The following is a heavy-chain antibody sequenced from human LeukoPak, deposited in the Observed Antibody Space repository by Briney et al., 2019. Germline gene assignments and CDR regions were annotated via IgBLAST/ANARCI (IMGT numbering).Heavy chain of an antibody. Sequence: ALVKVSCKASGYTFTSYDINWVRQAAGQGLEWMGWMNPNSGNTGYAQKFQGRVTITRNTSISTAYMELSSLRSEDTAVYYCARSPAGRYYMDVWGKGTTVTVSS. CDR2: MNPNSGNT. CDR3: ARSPAGRYYMDV. J-gene: IGHJ6*03. CDR1: GYTFTSYD. V-gene: IGHV1-8*03.